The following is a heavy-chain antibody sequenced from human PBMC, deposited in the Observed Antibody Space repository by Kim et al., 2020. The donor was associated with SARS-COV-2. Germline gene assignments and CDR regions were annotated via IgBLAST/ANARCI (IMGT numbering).Heavy chain of an antibody. V-gene: IGHV4-30-2*05. CDR3: AAQSGFLNWFDP. Sequence: DYNPSLKSRVSMSVDTSKNQFSLNLNSVTAADTAVYYCAAQSGFLNWFDPWGQGALVTVSS. D-gene: IGHD3-3*01. J-gene: IGHJ5*02.